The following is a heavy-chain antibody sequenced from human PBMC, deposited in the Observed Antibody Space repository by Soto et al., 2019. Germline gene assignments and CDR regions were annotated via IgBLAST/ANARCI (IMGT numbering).Heavy chain of an antibody. D-gene: IGHD4-17*01. J-gene: IGHJ6*03. CDR3: ARDYGDYWDYYYYMDV. CDR2: INHSGST. V-gene: IGHV4-34*01. CDR1: GGSFSGYY. Sequence: QVQLQQWGAGLLKPSETLSLTCAVYGGSFSGYYWSWIRQPPGKGLEWIGEINHSGSTNYNPSLNSRVTISVDTSKNQLSLKLSSVTAADTAVYYCARDYGDYWDYYYYMDVWGKGTTVTVSS.